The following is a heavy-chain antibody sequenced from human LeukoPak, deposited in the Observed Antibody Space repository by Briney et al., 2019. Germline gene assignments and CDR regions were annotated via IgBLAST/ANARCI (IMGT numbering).Heavy chain of an antibody. D-gene: IGHD5-18*01. Sequence: ASVKVSCKASGYTFTGYYMHWVRQAPGQGLEWMGRINPNSGGTNYAQKFQGRVTMTRDTSISTAYMELSRLRSDDTAVYYCARELRGYSPQDYWGQGTLVTVSS. CDR3: ARELRGYSPQDY. J-gene: IGHJ4*02. CDR2: INPNSGGT. V-gene: IGHV1-2*06. CDR1: GYTFTGYY.